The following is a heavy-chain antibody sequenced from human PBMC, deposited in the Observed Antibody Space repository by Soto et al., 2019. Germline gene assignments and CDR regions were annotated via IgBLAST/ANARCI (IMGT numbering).Heavy chain of an antibody. CDR3: ARTYCTSSRCDNCFDH. J-gene: IGHJ5*02. CDR2: IDPDDSET. Sequence: PGESLKISCQGYGYSFATFWIGWVRQMPGKGLEWMGIIDPDDSETTYSPSFQGLVTMSVDKSIRTAYLQWSSLKASDTATYYCARTYCTSSRCDNCFDHWGQGLLVTVST. D-gene: IGHD2-2*01. V-gene: IGHV5-51*01. CDR1: GYSFATFW.